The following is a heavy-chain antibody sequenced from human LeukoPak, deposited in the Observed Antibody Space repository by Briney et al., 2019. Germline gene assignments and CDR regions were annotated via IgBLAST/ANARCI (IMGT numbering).Heavy chain of an antibody. CDR3: AKTPRYYYDSSGLDYFDY. J-gene: IGHJ4*02. CDR2: ISGSGGST. Sequence: GGSLRLSCAASGFTFSSYAMSWVRQAPGKGLEWVSAISGSGGSTYYADSVKGRFTISRDNSKNTLYLQMSSLRAEDTAVYYCAKTPRYYYDSSGLDYFDYWGQGTLVTVSS. CDR1: GFTFSSYA. D-gene: IGHD3-22*01. V-gene: IGHV3-23*01.